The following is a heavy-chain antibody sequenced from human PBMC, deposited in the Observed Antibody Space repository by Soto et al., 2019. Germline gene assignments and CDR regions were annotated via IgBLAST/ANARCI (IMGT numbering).Heavy chain of an antibody. Sequence: QVQLVQSGGGVVQPGRSLRLSCAASGFTFSRFAMYWVRQSPGKGLEWVAVISFDGINKYYADSEKGRFTISRDISKSTLYLQLNSLRAEDTAVYYCARDQVQYGSGYYTRYYGLDVWGQGATVTVSS. J-gene: IGHJ6*02. CDR2: ISFDGINK. D-gene: IGHD6-19*01. CDR3: ARDQVQYGSGYYTRYYGLDV. CDR1: GFTFSRFA. V-gene: IGHV3-30-3*01.